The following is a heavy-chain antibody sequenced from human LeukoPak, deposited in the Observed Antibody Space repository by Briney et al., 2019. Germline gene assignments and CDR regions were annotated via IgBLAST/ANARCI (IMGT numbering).Heavy chain of an antibody. V-gene: IGHV3-74*01. CDR3: GKGGSSGSYLWIEY. CDR2: IRGDGGTT. CDR1: GFTFNSYW. Sequence: QPGGSLRLSCAASGFTFNSYWMHWVRQAPGKGLVWVSRIRGDGGTTDYADSVKGRFTISRDNSKNTLYLQMNSLRAEDTAVYYCGKGGSSGSYLWIEYWGQGTLVTVSS. J-gene: IGHJ4*02. D-gene: IGHD1-26*01.